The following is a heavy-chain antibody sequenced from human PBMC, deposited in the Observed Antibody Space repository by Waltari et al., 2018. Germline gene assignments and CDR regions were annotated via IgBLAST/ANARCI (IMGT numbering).Heavy chain of an antibody. CDR1: GFTLSNSD. CDR2: MSARGTTI. CDR3: ARDLGTGSMSSWYSWFEP. D-gene: IGHD6-13*01. Sequence: EVQLVESGGGLAQPGGSLRLSCEVSGFTLSNSDMNWIRQAPGKGPEWIAYMSARGTTIDYADSVEGRFSMSRENSINSLYLQMTDLRAEDSGTYYCARDLGTGSMSSWYSWFEPWCQGAQVTVSP. J-gene: IGHJ5*02. V-gene: IGHV3-48*03.